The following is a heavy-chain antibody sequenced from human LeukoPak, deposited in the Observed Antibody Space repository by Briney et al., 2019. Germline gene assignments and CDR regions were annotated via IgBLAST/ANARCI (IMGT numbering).Heavy chain of an antibody. CDR2: IWYDGSNK. V-gene: IGHV3-33*01. J-gene: IGHJ4*02. D-gene: IGHD3-10*01. CDR3: ARDMVDGSKSRAGYFDY. Sequence: GRSLRLSCAASGFTFSSYGMHWVRQAPGKGLKWVAVIWYDGSNKYYADSVKGRFTISRDNSKNTLYLQMNSLRAEDMAVYYCARDMVDGSKSRAGYFDYWGQGTLVTVSS. CDR1: GFTFSSYG.